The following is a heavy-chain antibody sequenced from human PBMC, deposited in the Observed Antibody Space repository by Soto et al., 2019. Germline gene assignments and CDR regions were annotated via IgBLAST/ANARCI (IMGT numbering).Heavy chain of an antibody. CDR1: GGTFSSYT. V-gene: IGHV1-69*02. CDR2: IIPILGIA. Sequence: SVKVSCKASGGTFSSYTISWVRQAPGQGLEWMGRIIPILGIANYAQKFQGRVTITADESTSTAYMELSSLRSEDTAVYYCARYDYQIAYNWFDPWGQGTLVTVSS. J-gene: IGHJ5*02. CDR3: ARYDYQIAYNWFDP. D-gene: IGHD4-17*01.